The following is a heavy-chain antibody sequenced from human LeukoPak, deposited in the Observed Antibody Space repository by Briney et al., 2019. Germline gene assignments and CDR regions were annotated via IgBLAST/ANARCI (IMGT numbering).Heavy chain of an antibody. J-gene: IGHJ4*02. D-gene: IGHD3-9*01. CDR2: ISGSGGRT. Sequence: GGSLRLSCAGSGFSFSSYAMNWVRQAPGKGLEWVSGISGSGGRTDYADSVKGRYTISRDNSKNSLYLQMNSLRAEDTALYYCARGGAGYGYWGQGTLVTVSS. CDR3: ARGGAGYGY. V-gene: IGHV3-23*01. CDR1: GFSFSSYA.